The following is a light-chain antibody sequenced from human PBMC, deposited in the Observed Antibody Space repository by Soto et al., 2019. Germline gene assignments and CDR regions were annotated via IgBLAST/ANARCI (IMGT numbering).Light chain of an antibody. J-gene: IGLJ1*01. CDR1: SSDVVGYNY. CDR2: EVS. V-gene: IGLV2-8*01. CDR3: SSYAGSNNLGHV. Sequence: QSALTQPPSASGSPGQSVTISCTGTSSDVVGYNYVSWYQQHPGKAPKLMIYEVSKRPSGVPDRFSGSKSGNTASLTVSGLRAEDEADYYCSSYAGSNNLGHVFGTGTKVTVL.